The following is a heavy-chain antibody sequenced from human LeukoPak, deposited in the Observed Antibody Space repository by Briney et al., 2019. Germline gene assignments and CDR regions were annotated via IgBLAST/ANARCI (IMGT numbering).Heavy chain of an antibody. V-gene: IGHV4-39*01. CDR1: GGSISSIGYY. Sequence: PSETLSLTCTVSGGSISSIGYYWGWIRQPPEKGLEGIGSRYYSGATSYNPSLKSRVAISIATSKNQFSLKVNSVAAADTAVYYCARLASSGWSHCDYWGQGTLDTVSS. CDR3: ARLASSGWSHCDY. CDR2: RYYSGAT. D-gene: IGHD6-19*01. J-gene: IGHJ4*02.